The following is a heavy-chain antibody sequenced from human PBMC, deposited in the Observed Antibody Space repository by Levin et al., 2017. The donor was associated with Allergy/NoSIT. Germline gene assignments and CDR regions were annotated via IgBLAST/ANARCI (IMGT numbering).Heavy chain of an antibody. Sequence: SQTLSLKCTVSGDPISSSSYYWGWIRQPPGKGLEWIGSIYYSGNTYYNPSLKSRVTISVDTSKNQFSLKVSSVTAADTAVYYCARHAHRAYYYYMDVWGKGTTVTVSS. CDR2: IYYSGNT. V-gene: IGHV4-39*01. CDR3: ARHAHRAYYYYMDV. J-gene: IGHJ6*03. CDR1: GDPISSSSYY. D-gene: IGHD3-10*01.